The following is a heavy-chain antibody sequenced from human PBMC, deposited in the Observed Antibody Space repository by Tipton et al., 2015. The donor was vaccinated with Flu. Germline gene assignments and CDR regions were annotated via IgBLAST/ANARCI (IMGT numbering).Heavy chain of an antibody. D-gene: IGHD5-18*01. CDR3: ARGASGYTYG. V-gene: IGHV3-74*01. CDR1: GFNFTNYW. CDR2: INSEGSST. Sequence: SLRLSCAASGFNFTNYWMHWVRQAPGKGLVWVSRINSEGSSTSYADSVKGRFTISRDNAKNTLFLQMNSLRVEDTAVYYCARGASGYTYGWGQGILVPVSS. J-gene: IGHJ4*02.